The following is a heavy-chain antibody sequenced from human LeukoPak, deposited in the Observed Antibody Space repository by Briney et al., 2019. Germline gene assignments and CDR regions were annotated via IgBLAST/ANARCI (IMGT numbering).Heavy chain of an antibody. Sequence: SETLSLTCTVSGGSISSGDYYWSWIRQPPGKGLEWIEYIYYSGSTYYNPSLKSRITISVDTSKNQFSLKLTSVTAADTAVYYCASGTTVTNFAYWGQGTLVTVSS. CDR2: IYYSGST. CDR1: GGSISSGDYY. V-gene: IGHV4-30-4*01. CDR3: ASGTTVTNFAY. D-gene: IGHD4-17*01. J-gene: IGHJ4*02.